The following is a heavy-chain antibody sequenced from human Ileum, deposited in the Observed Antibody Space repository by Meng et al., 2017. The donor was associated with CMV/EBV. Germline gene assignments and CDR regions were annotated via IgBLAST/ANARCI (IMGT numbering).Heavy chain of an antibody. V-gene: IGHV3-23*01. Sequence: GGSLRLSCEASGFTFVNYAMSWVRQAPGKGLVWVSSISGSSYVSYHADSVKGRFTISRDNSRNTLYLQMNSLRAEDSAVYYCAKWYYDFWSGFHYFDSWGQGTLVTVSS. CDR2: ISGSSYVS. CDR3: AKWYYDFWSGFHYFDS. J-gene: IGHJ4*02. D-gene: IGHD3-3*01. CDR1: GFTFVNYA.